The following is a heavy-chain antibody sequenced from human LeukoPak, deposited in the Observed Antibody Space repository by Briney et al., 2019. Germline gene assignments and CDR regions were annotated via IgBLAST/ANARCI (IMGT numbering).Heavy chain of an antibody. J-gene: IGHJ4*02. CDR2: IYYSGST. D-gene: IGHD5-24*01. CDR1: GGSISSSSSY. Sequence: PSETLSLTCSVSGGSISSSSSYWSWIRQPPGKGLEWIGYIYYSGSTNYNPSLKSRVTISVDTSKNQFSLKLSSVTAADTTVYYCARAPEMATIPYFDYWGQGTLVTVSS. CDR3: ARAPEMATIPYFDY. V-gene: IGHV4-61*01.